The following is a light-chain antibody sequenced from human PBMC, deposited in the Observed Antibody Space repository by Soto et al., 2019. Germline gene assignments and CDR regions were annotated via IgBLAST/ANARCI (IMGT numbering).Light chain of an antibody. V-gene: IGKV3D-15*01. CDR3: QQYNNWPPIT. J-gene: IGKJ5*01. CDR2: GAS. CDR1: QSVSSN. Sequence: EIVMTQSPSTLYVSTGERATLSCRASQSVSSNLAWYQQKPGQAPRLLIYGASTSATGIPARFSGSGSGTEFTLTISSLQSEDFAVYYCQQYNNWPPITFGQGTRLEIK.